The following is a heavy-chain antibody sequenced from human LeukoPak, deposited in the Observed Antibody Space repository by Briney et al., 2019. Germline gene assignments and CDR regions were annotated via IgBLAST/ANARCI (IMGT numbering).Heavy chain of an antibody. D-gene: IGHD5-18*01. CDR3: ARDREGYSYGFYSYYFDY. Sequence: PSETLSLTCTVSGCSISSSSYYWGWIRQPPGKGLEWIVSIYYSGSTYYNPYFKCLVMISVDTSKTHVSQRLSSVTDADTAGYYCARDREGYSYGFYSYYFDYWGQGTLVTVSS. CDR2: IYYSGST. CDR1: GCSISSSSYY. V-gene: IGHV4-39*07. J-gene: IGHJ4*02.